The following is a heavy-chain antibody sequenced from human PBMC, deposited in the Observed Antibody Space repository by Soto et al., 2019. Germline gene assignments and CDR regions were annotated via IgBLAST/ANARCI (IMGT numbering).Heavy chain of an antibody. CDR3: AHGSGWLSDQ. V-gene: IGHV2-5*02. CDR2: IYWDDTK. D-gene: IGHD6-19*01. Sequence: QITLKESGPTLVKPTQTLTLTCTFSGFSLSDSAVGVNWIRQPPGKPLEWLALIYWDDTKHYSSSLRNRLTITKDTSKNQVVLTMINMDPVDTATYYCAHGSGWLSDQWGQGTLVTVSS. CDR1: GFSLSDSAVG. J-gene: IGHJ4*02.